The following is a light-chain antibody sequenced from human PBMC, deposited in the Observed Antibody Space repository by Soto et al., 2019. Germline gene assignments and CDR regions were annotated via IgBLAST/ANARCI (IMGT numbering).Light chain of an antibody. J-gene: IGLJ2*01. Sequence: SYELTQPPSVSVSPEQTASITCSGDKLGDKYAYWFQQKPGQSPVLVIYEDSKRPSGIPERFSGSNSGNTATLTISGTQAMDEADYYCQVWDSSRTLVFGGGTQLTVL. CDR1: KLGDKY. V-gene: IGLV3-1*01. CDR3: QVWDSSRTLV. CDR2: EDS.